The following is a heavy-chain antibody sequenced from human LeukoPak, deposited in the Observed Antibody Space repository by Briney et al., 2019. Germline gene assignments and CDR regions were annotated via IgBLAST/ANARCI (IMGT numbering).Heavy chain of an antibody. Sequence: GGSLRLSCAVSGFTFSSYAMSWVRQAPGKGLEWVSVFSGSGGSTYYADSVKGRFTISRDNSKNTLYLQMNSLRAEDTAVYYCARVYCSGGSCYPYFDYWGQGTLVTVSS. D-gene: IGHD2-15*01. J-gene: IGHJ4*02. CDR2: FSGSGGST. CDR1: GFTFSSYA. CDR3: ARVYCSGGSCYPYFDY. V-gene: IGHV3-23*01.